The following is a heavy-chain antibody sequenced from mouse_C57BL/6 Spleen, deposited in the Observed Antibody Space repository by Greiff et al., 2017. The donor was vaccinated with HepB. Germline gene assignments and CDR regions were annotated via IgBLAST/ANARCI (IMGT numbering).Heavy chain of an antibody. CDR3: ARGRTDY. CDR2: INPSTGGT. CDR1: GYSFTGYY. V-gene: IGHV1-42*01. J-gene: IGHJ2*01. Sequence: VQLQQSGPELVKPGASVKISCKASGYSFTGYYMNWVKQSPEKSLEWIGEINPSTGGTTYNQKFKAKATLTVDKSSNTAYMQLKSLTSEDSAVYYCARGRTDYWGQGTTLTVSS.